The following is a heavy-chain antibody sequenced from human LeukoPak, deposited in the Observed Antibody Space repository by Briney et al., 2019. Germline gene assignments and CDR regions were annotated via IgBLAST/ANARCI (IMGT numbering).Heavy chain of an antibody. CDR3: ARDMSGGWYAADY. Sequence: GGSLRLSCAASGFTFSSYEMNWVRQAPGRGLEWVSYISRSASRKDYADSVKGRFTISRDNARNSLYLQMDSLRAEDSAVYYCARDMSGGWYAADYWGQGTLVTVSS. D-gene: IGHD6-19*01. J-gene: IGHJ4*02. CDR2: ISRSASRK. CDR1: GFTFSSYE. V-gene: IGHV3-48*03.